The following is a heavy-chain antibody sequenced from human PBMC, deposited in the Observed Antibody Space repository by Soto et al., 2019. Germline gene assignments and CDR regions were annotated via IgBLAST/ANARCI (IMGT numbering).Heavy chain of an antibody. Sequence: GGSLRLSCAASGFTFSSYGMHWVRQAPGKGLEWVAVISYDGSNKYYADSVKGRFTISRDNSKNTLYLQMNSLRAEDTAVYYCAKAMITFGGVIVRYFDYWGQGTLVTVSS. D-gene: IGHD3-16*02. J-gene: IGHJ4*02. CDR3: AKAMITFGGVIVRYFDY. CDR2: ISYDGSNK. V-gene: IGHV3-30*18. CDR1: GFTFSSYG.